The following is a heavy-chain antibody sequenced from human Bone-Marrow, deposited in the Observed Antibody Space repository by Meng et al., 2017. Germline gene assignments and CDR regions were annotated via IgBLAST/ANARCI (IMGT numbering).Heavy chain of an antibody. CDR1: GGTFSSYA. CDR3: ARERVTMIVVVTHAGYFDL. J-gene: IGHJ2*01. D-gene: IGHD3-22*01. Sequence: SVKVSCKASGGTFSSYAISWVRQAPGQGLEWMGGIIPIFGTANYAQKFQGRVTITADESTSTAYMELSSLRSEDTAVYYCARERVTMIVVVTHAGYFDLWGHGTQVTVSS. CDR2: IIPIFGTA. V-gene: IGHV1-69*13.